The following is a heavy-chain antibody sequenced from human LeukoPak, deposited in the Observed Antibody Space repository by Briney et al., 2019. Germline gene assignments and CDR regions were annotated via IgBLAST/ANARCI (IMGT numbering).Heavy chain of an antibody. V-gene: IGHV3-30*18. CDR1: GFTFSRYG. D-gene: IGHD4-23*01. CDR3: AKEGGNYSFDS. CDR2: ILYDGRNT. Sequence: PGGSLRLSCAAPGFTFSRYGMHWVRQAPGKGLEWVAVILYDGRNTLFADSVKGRFTISRDNSKNTVYLQMNSLRDEDTAVYYCAKEGGNYSFDSWGQGTLVTVSS. J-gene: IGHJ4*02.